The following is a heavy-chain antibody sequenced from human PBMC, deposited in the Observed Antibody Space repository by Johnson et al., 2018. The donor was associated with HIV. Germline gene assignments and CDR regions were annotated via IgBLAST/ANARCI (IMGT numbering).Heavy chain of an antibody. V-gene: IGHV3-11*04. D-gene: IGHD1-1*01. CDR1: GFTFSDSY. Sequence: VQLVESGGGLVKPGGSLRLSCAASGFTFSDSYMTWIRQAPGKGLEWVSYISSSGGTIYYADSVRGRFTISRNNAKNSLYLQMNSLRAEDTAVYFCATIWRNGGRPSFDVWGQGTMVTVSS. CDR3: ATIWRNGGRPSFDV. J-gene: IGHJ3*01. CDR2: ISSSGGTI.